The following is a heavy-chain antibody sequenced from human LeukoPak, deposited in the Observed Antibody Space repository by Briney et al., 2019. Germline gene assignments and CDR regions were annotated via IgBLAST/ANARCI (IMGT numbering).Heavy chain of an antibody. V-gene: IGHV3-11*04. J-gene: IGHJ4*02. CDR1: GFSFSDYF. CDR2: ISSSGTTI. Sequence: GGSLRLSCAASGFSFSDYFMSWVRQAPGKGLEWVSYISSSGTTIHYADSVKGRFTIPRDSAKNSLYLQMSSLRAEDTAVYYCARGVADSHGWYHFDWWGQGTLVTVSA. CDR3: ARGVADSHGWYHFDW. D-gene: IGHD6-19*01.